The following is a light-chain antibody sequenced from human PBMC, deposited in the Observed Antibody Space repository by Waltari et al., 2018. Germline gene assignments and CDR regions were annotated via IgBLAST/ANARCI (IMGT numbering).Light chain of an antibody. CDR2: DVS. CDR3: CSYAGSYTLGV. V-gene: IGLV2-11*01. CDR1: SRDVGVYNY. J-gene: IGLJ3*02. Sequence: QSALTQPRSVSGSPGQSVTISCTGTSRDVGVYNYVSWYPQHPGKAPKLMIYDVSKRPSGVTDRFAGSKSGNTASLTISGLQAEDEADYYCCSYAGSYTLGVFGGGTKLTVL.